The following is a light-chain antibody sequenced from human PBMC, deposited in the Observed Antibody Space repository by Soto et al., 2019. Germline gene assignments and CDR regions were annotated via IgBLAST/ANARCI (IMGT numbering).Light chain of an antibody. Sequence: QSAITHPASVSGSPGQSFTISCTGTSSDVGVYNYVSWYQQHPGKAPKLMIYAVTVRPSGVPSRFSGPKTGNTASLTISVLESEDEADYYCSSYTSSSALFGTGTKVTVL. V-gene: IGLV2-14*01. CDR2: AVT. J-gene: IGLJ1*01. CDR1: SSDVGVYNY. CDR3: SSYTSSSAL.